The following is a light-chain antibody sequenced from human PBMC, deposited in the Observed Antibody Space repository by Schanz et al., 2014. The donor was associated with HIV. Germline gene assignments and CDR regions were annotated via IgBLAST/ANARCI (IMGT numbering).Light chain of an antibody. CDR2: GVS. J-gene: IGKJ1*01. Sequence: EAVLTQSPATLSVYPGETVTLSCRTTQVNSSSLAWYQQRPGQPPRLLLYGVSSRATGIPDRFSGSGSGTYFTLTINGLEPEDFAVYYCQQYGVSPPWTFGQGTKVEIK. CDR1: QVNSSS. V-gene: IGKV3-20*01. CDR3: QQYGVSPPWT.